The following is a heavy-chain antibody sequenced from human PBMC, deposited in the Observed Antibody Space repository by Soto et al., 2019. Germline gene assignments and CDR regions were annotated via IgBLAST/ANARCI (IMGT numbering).Heavy chain of an antibody. D-gene: IGHD2-2*01. J-gene: IGHJ3*02. CDR3: ARDLQHAAFDI. CDR1: GFTFSSYA. V-gene: IGHV3-21*01. CDR2: ISSTSTYI. Sequence: SGGSLRLSCAASGFTFSSYAMHWVRQAPGKGLEWVSSISSTSTYIYYSDTVKGRFTISRDNAKNTLYLQMTGLRAEDTAMYYCARDLQHAAFDIWGQGTMVTVSS.